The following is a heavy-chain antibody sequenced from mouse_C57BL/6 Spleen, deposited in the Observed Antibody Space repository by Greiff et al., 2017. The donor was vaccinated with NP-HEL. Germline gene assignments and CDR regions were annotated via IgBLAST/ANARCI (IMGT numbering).Heavy chain of an antibody. V-gene: IGHV1-54*01. CDR3: ARSRSTMVTTGYYFDY. Sequence: VQLQQSGAELVRPGTSVKVSCKASGYAFTNYLIEWVKQRPGQGLEWIGVINPGSGGTNYNEKFKGKATLTADKSSSTAYMQLSNLTSEDSAVYFCARSRSTMVTTGYYFDYWGQGTTLTVSS. CDR2: INPGSGGT. D-gene: IGHD2-2*01. CDR1: GYAFTNYL. J-gene: IGHJ2*01.